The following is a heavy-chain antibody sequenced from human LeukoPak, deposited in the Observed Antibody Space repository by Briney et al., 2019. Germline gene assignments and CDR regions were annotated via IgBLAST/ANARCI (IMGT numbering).Heavy chain of an antibody. CDR3: ARVAERTWLPYDAAFDI. D-gene: IGHD3-9*01. Sequence: TSGTLSLTCTVSGYSISGGYYWGWIRQPPGKGLEWIGTIYHGGSTYYNPSLESRVTISLDTSKNHFSLNLTSVTAADTAMYYCARVAERTWLPYDAAFDIWGLGTMVTVSS. CDR2: IYHGGST. V-gene: IGHV4-38-2*02. CDR1: GYSISGGYY. J-gene: IGHJ3*02.